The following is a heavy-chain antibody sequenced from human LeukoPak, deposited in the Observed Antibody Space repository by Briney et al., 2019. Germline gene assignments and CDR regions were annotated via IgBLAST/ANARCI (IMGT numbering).Heavy chain of an antibody. CDR1: GFTFSSYG. Sequence: GGSLRLSCAASGFTFSSYGMHWVRQAPGKGLEWVAFISYDGSNKYYADSVKGRITISRDNSKNTVYLQMNSLRAEDTAVYYCAKGIASAGTDYWGQGTLVTVSS. D-gene: IGHD6-13*01. CDR2: ISYDGSNK. V-gene: IGHV3-30*18. J-gene: IGHJ4*02. CDR3: AKGIASAGTDY.